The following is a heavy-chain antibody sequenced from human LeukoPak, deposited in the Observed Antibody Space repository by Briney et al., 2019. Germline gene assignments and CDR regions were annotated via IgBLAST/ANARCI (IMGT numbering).Heavy chain of an antibody. CDR3: ARSTGPIDY. V-gene: IGHV6-1*01. CDR1: GDSVSSNSAA. CDR2: TYYRSKWYT. D-gene: IGHD1-1*01. J-gene: IGHJ4*02. Sequence: SQTLSLTCAISGDSVSSNSAAWNWIRQSPSRGLEWLGRTYYRSKWYTYYAASAKSRIAINRDTSKNQFSLQLNSVTPEDTAVYYCARSTGPIDYWGQGTLVTVSS.